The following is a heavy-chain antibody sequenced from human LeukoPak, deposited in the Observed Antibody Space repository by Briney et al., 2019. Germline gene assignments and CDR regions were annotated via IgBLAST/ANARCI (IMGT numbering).Heavy chain of an antibody. CDR1: GFTFSSYS. D-gene: IGHD1-1*01. J-gene: IGHJ5*02. V-gene: IGHV3-21*01. CDR3: ARGDRYNWNQGVLSYNWFDP. Sequence: GGSLRLSCAASGFTFSSYSMNWVRQAPGKGLEWVSSISSSSSYIYYADSVKGRFTISRDNAKNSLYLQMNSLRAEDTAVYYCARGDRYNWNQGVLSYNWFDPWGQGTLVTVSS. CDR2: ISSSSSYI.